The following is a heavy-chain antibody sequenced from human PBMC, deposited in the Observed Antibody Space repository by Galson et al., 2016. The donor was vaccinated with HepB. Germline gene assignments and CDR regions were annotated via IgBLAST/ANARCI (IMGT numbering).Heavy chain of an antibody. CDR2: ISGDGIFI. CDR3: ATDLVENSCSYFYFDN. CDR1: GFTFSSHT. D-gene: IGHD1-26*01. Sequence: SLRLSCAASGFTFSSHTMNWVRQAPGKGLEWVSSISGDGIFIYYADSVRGRFTISRDNAKNSVNLQMNNLRAEDTAIYYCATDLVENSCSYFYFDNWGQGALITVSS. J-gene: IGHJ4*02. V-gene: IGHV3-21*01.